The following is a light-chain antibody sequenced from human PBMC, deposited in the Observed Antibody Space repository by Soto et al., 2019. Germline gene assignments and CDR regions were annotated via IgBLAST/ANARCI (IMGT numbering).Light chain of an antibody. CDR1: QTIDNW. J-gene: IGKJ1*01. Sequence: DIQMTQSPSTLSASVGDRVTITCRAGQTIDNWLAWYQQKPGKTPKLLIYDVSSLESGVPSRFSGSGSGTEFTLTISSLQPDDFATYYCQQYKAYWTFGQGTKVEIK. V-gene: IGKV1-5*01. CDR3: QQYKAYWT. CDR2: DVS.